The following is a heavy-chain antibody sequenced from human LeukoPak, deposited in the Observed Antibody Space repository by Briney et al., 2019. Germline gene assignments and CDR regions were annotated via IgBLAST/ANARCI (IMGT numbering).Heavy chain of an antibody. Sequence: SETLSLTCTVSGGSISSYYWSWIRQPPGKGLEWIGYIYYNGSTNYNPSLKSRVTISVDTSKNQFSLKLSSVTAADTAVYYCARHLYYYDSSGYRLDAFDIWGQGTMVTVSS. J-gene: IGHJ3*02. D-gene: IGHD3-22*01. CDR3: ARHLYYYDSSGYRLDAFDI. CDR1: GGSISSYY. V-gene: IGHV4-59*08. CDR2: IYYNGST.